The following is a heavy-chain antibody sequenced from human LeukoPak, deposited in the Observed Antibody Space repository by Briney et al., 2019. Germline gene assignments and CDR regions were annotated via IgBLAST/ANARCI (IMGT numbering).Heavy chain of an antibody. CDR3: ARLQRWLTK. J-gene: IGHJ4*02. CDR2: IKQDGSEK. V-gene: IGHV3-7*01. CDR1: GFTFSSYA. D-gene: IGHD4-23*01. Sequence: PGGSLRLFCAASGFTFSSYAMHWVRQAPGKGLEWVANIKQDGSEKYYVDSVKGRFTISRDNAKNSLYLQMNSLRAEDTAVYYCARLQRWLTKWGQGTLVTVSS.